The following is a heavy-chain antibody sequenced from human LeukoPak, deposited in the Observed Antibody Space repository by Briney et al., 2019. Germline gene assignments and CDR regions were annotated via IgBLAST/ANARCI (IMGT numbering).Heavy chain of an antibody. Sequence: GESLTLSCAVSGLTFSEYYTRWIRQPPGKGLEWVSYISSSGSTNYHADSVKGRLTISSDHAKHSVYLRTNSQIADYTALYYCARGFDSSGYYAGYGGQGTLVSVSS. J-gene: IGHJ4*02. CDR1: GLTFSEYY. D-gene: IGHD3-22*01. V-gene: IGHV3-11*01. CDR2: ISSSGSTN. CDR3: ARGFDSSGYYAGY.